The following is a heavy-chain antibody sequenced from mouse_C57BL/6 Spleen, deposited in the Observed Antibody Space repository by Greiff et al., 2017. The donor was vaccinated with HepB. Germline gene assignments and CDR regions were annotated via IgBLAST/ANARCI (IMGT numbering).Heavy chain of an antibody. CDR1: GYTFTSHG. V-gene: IGHV1-81*01. D-gene: IGHD2-2*01. J-gene: IGHJ3*01. CDR3: ARQGISTMVTTDPAWFAY. Sequence: VKLMESGAELARPGASVKLSCKASGYTFTSHGISWVKQRTGQGLEWIGEIYPRSGNTYYNEKFKGKATLTADKSSSTAYMELRSLTSEDSAVYFCARQGISTMVTTDPAWFAYWGQGTLVTVSA. CDR2: IYPRSGNT.